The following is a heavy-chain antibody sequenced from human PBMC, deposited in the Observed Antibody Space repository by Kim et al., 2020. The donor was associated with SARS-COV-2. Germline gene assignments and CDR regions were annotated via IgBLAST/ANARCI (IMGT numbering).Heavy chain of an antibody. CDR3: ARQLRGVGFYYYYYGMDV. V-gene: IGHV4-39*01. Sequence: SETLSLTCTVSGVSITSSSYYWGWIRQPPGMGLEWIGCIYYSGSTYYNPSLKSRVTISVDTSKNQFSLKLSSVTAADTAVYYCARQLRGVGFYYYYYGMDVWGQGTTVTVSS. CDR1: GVSITSSSYY. J-gene: IGHJ6*02. D-gene: IGHD2-15*01. CDR2: IYYSGST.